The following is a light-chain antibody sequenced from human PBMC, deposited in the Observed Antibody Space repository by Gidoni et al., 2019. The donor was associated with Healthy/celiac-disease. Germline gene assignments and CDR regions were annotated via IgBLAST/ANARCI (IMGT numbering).Light chain of an antibody. Sequence: DIVMTQSPDSLAVSLGERATINCKSSQSVLYSSNNKNYLAWYQQKPGQPPKLLIYWASTREAGVPDRFSGSGSGTDFTLTISSLQAEDVAVYYCQQYYSTPQTFGPXTKVEIK. CDR2: WAS. V-gene: IGKV4-1*01. J-gene: IGKJ1*01. CDR3: QQYYSTPQT. CDR1: QSVLYSSNNKNY.